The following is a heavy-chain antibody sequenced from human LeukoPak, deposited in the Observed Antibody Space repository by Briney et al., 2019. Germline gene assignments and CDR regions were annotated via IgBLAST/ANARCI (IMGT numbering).Heavy chain of an antibody. Sequence: EASVKVSCKASGGTFSSYAISWVRQAPGQGLEWMGGIIPIFGTANYAQKFQGRVTITADKSTSTAYMELSSLRSEDTAVYYCARVTLDYYDSSGYYYENYYYYYMDVWGKGTTVTVSS. D-gene: IGHD3-22*01. V-gene: IGHV1-69*06. CDR3: ARVTLDYYDSSGYYYENYYYYYMDV. CDR1: GGTFSSYA. CDR2: IIPIFGTA. J-gene: IGHJ6*03.